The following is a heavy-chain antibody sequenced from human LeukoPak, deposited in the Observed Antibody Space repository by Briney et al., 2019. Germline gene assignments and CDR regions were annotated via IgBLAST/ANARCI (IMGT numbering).Heavy chain of an antibody. CDR1: GLTFSDYY. Sequence: GSLRLSCAASGLTFSDYYMSWIRQPPGKGLEWIGSIYYSGSTYYNPSLKSRVTISVDTSKNQFSLKLSSVTAADTAVYYCARLDLSIIWGQGTLVTVSS. CDR3: ARLDLSII. J-gene: IGHJ4*02. V-gene: IGHV4-39*01. CDR2: IYYSGST.